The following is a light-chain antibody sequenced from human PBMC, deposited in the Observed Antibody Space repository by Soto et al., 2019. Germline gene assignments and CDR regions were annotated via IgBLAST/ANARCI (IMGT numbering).Light chain of an antibody. CDR1: ESTSGY. Sequence: EIVLTQSPATLSLSPGERATLSCRASESTSGYLAWYQQKPGQAPRLLIYDASNRATGIPARFSGSGSGTDFTLTISSLEPEDFAVYYCQQRSNIFGPGTKLDIK. CDR3: QQRSNI. V-gene: IGKV3-11*01. J-gene: IGKJ3*01. CDR2: DAS.